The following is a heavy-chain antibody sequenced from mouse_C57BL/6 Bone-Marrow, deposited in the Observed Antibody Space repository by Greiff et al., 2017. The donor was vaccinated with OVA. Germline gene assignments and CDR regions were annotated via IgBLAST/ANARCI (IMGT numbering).Heavy chain of an antibody. D-gene: IGHD1-1*01. CDR1: GFTFSSYA. CDR3: ARGPPYGSSFSSYWYFDV. CDR2: ISDGGSYT. J-gene: IGHJ1*03. Sequence: DVKLVESGGGLVKPGGSLKLSCAASGFTFSSYAMSWVRQTPEKRLEWVATISDGGSYTYYPDNVKGRFTISRDNAKNNLYLQMSHLKSEDTAMYYCARGPPYGSSFSSYWYFDVWGTGTTVTVSS. V-gene: IGHV5-4*03.